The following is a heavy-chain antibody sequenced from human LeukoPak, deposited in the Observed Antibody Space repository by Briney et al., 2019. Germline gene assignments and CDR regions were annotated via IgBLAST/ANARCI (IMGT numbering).Heavy chain of an antibody. CDR2: ISWNSGSV. V-gene: IGHV3-9*01. Sequence: GRSLRLSCAASGFTFDDYAMHWVRQAPGKGLEWVSGISWNSGSVGYADSVKGRFTISRDNAKNSLYLQMNSLRAEDTAVYYCVTTWGAHYWYFDLWGRGALVTVSS. D-gene: IGHD1-26*01. CDR3: VTTWGAHYWYFDL. CDR1: GFTFDDYA. J-gene: IGHJ2*01.